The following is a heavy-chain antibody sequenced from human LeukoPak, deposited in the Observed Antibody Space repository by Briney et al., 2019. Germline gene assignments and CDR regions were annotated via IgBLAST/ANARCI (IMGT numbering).Heavy chain of an antibody. CDR3: AREGYDFWGVYMDV. J-gene: IGHJ6*03. D-gene: IGHD3-3*01. V-gene: IGHV3-21*01. CDR2: ISSSTIYI. CDR1: GFTFSSYT. Sequence: GGSLRLSCAASGFTFSSYTMNWVRQAPGKGLEWVSSISSSTIYIYYADSLKGRFTISRDNAKNSLYLQMNSLRAEDTAVYYCAREGYDFWGVYMDVWGKGTTVTVSS.